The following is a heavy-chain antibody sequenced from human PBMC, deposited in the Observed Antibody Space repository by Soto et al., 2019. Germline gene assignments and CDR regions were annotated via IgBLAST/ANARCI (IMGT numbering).Heavy chain of an antibody. J-gene: IGHJ4*02. D-gene: IGHD3-9*01. CDR1: GGAISSSTYY. V-gene: IGHV4-39*02. Sequence: QLQLQESGPGLVKTSETLSLTCTVSGGAISSSTYYWGWIRQPPGKGLEWIGSICDSGATYNNPSLKSRLARFVDASKSHFSLILTSATGAAAAVYYCVRFEETYDVLTGRPSYYFDDWGQGTLVSVSS. CDR3: VRFEETYDVLTGRPSYYFDD. CDR2: ICDSGAT.